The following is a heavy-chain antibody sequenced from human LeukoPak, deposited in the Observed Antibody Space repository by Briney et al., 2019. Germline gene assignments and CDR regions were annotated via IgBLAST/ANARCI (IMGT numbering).Heavy chain of an antibody. Sequence: ASVKVSCKASGYTFTSYAMNWVRQAPGQGLEWMGWINTNTGNPTYAQGFTGRFVFSLDTSVSTAYLQISSLKAEDTAAYYCAGGQQLVPYWFDPWGQGTLVTVSS. J-gene: IGHJ5*02. CDR3: AGGQQLVPYWFDP. V-gene: IGHV7-4-1*02. D-gene: IGHD6-13*01. CDR1: GYTFTSYA. CDR2: INTNTGNP.